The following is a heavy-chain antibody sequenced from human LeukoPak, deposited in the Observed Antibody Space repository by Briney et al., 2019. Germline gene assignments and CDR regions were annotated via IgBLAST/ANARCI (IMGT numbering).Heavy chain of an antibody. CDR3: ATLPPIHNYYDSMGY. J-gene: IGHJ4*02. CDR2: FDPEDGET. D-gene: IGHD3-22*01. Sequence: GASVKVSCKASGYTFTGYYMHWVRQAPGKGLEWMGGFDPEDGETIYAQKFQGRVTMTEDTSTDTAYMELSSLRSEDTAVYYCATLPPIHNYYDSMGYWGQGTLVTVSS. V-gene: IGHV1-24*01. CDR1: GYTFTGYY.